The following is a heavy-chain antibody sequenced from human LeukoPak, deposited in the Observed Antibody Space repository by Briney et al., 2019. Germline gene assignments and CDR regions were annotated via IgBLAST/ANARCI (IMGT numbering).Heavy chain of an antibody. CDR2: IYTSGST. CDR1: GGSISSGSYY. CDR3: ARLALGQLVYYFDY. D-gene: IGHD6-13*01. Sequence: SETLSLTCTVSGGSISSGSYYWSWIRQPAGKGLEWIGRIYTSGSTNYNPSLKSRVTISVDTSKNQFSLKLSSVTAADTAVYYCARLALGQLVYYFDYWGQGTLVTVSS. J-gene: IGHJ4*02. V-gene: IGHV4-61*02.